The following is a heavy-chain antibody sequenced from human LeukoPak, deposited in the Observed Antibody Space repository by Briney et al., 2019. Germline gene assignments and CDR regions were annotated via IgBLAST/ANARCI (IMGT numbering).Heavy chain of an antibody. J-gene: IGHJ4*02. V-gene: IGHV4-59*01. CDR3: ARGFGSSWYYYDY. D-gene: IGHD6-13*01. CDR1: GDSITSYY. CDR2: IYDSETT. Sequence: SETLSLTCTVSGDSITSYYWSCIRQEPGEELEWIGYIYDSETTSYNPSPRSRVTISLDTSKKQFSLKRSSVTAGDTAVYYCARGFGSSWYYYDYWGQGTLATVSS.